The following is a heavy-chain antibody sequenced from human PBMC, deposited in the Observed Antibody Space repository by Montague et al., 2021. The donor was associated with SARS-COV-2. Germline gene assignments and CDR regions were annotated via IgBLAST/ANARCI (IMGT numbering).Heavy chain of an antibody. J-gene: IGHJ3*02. CDR1: GGSITSYY. D-gene: IGHD3-9*01. V-gene: IGHV4-59*01. Sequence: SETLSLTCTVSGGSITSYYWTWIRQPPGKGLEWVGRIHYSGSTNXNPSLKSRVTISVDTSKNQFSLKLSSVTAADTAVYYCARIGLGAYDILTGYTVNAFDMWGQGTMVTVSS. CDR3: ARIGLGAYDILTGYTVNAFDM. CDR2: IHYSGST.